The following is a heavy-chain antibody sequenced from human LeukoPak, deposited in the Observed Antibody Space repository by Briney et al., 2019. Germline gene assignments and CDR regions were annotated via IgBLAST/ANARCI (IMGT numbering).Heavy chain of an antibody. D-gene: IGHD3-22*01. V-gene: IGHV1-2*02. Sequence: ASVKVSCKASGGTFSSYAINWVRQAPGQGLEWMGWINPNSGGTNYAQKFQGRVTMTRDTSISTAYMELSRLRSDDTAVYFCARRCDTSSYYTYYFDYWGQGTLVAVSS. CDR2: INPNSGGT. CDR1: GGTFSSYA. CDR3: ARRCDTSSYYTYYFDY. J-gene: IGHJ4*02.